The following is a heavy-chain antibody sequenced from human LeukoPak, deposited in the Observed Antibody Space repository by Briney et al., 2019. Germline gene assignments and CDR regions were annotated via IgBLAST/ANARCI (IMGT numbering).Heavy chain of an antibody. D-gene: IGHD3-10*01. CDR1: GFTVSSTD. J-gene: IGHJ4*02. CDR2: ISYDGSNK. V-gene: IGHV3-30-3*01. CDR3: ARDDSHYGSGSYFGY. Sequence: GGSLRLSCAASGFTVSSTDMSWVRQAPGKGLEWVAVISYDGSNKYYADSVKGRFTISRDNSKNTLYLQMNSLRAEDTAVYYCARDDSHYGSGSYFGYWGQGTLVTVSS.